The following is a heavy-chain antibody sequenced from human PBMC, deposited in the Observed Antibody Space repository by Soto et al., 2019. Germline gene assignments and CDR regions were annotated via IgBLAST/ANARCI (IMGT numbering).Heavy chain of an antibody. V-gene: IGHV3-7*01. CDR2: IKQDGSEK. D-gene: IGHD2-2*01. CDR1: GFTFSSYW. Sequence: GGSLRLSCAASGFTFSSYWMSWVRQAPGKGLEWVANIKQDGSEKYYVDSVKGRFTISRDNAKNSLYLQMNSLRAEDTAVYYCARVFRDIEVVGAMRGAFDIWRRGTMVPVSS. CDR3: ARVFRDIEVVGAMRGAFDI. J-gene: IGHJ3*02.